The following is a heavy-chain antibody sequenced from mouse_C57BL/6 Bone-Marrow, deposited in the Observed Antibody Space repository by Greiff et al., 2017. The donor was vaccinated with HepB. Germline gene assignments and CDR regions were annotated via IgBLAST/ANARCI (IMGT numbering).Heavy chain of an antibody. CDR2: IHHNSGST. CDR3: ARERVYYYDRYWYFDV. CDR1: GYTFTSYW. J-gene: IGHJ1*03. D-gene: IGHD2-4*01. Sequence: VQLQQPGAELVKPGASVKLSCKASGYTFTSYWMHWVKQRPGQGLEWIGMIHHNSGSTNYNEKFKSKATLTVDKSSSTAYMQLSSMTSEDSAVYYCARERVYYYDRYWYFDVWGTGTTVTVSS. V-gene: IGHV1-64*01.